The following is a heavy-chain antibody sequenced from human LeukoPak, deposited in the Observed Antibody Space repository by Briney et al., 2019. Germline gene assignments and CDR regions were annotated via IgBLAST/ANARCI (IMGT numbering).Heavy chain of an antibody. D-gene: IGHD3-10*01. CDR1: GFSFSTYG. J-gene: IGHJ4*02. Sequence: PGGSLRLSCAASGFSFSTYGMHWVRQAPGKGLEWVAVIWYDGSNKFYTDSVKGRFTISKDNSMNTLYLQMNSLRAEDTAVYYCARVGVLLWFGELYYEPYYFDYWGQGTLVTVSS. CDR2: IWYDGSNK. V-gene: IGHV3-33*01. CDR3: ARVGVLLWFGELYYEPYYFDY.